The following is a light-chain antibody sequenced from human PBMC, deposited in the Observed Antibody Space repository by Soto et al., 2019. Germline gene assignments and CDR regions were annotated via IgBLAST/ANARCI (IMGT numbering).Light chain of an antibody. CDR2: DAS. J-gene: IGKJ2*01. CDR3: QQYNSYSHT. Sequence: QMTQSPSTLSASVGDRVTITCRASQSISSWLAWYQQKPGKAPKLLIYDASSLESGVPSRFSGSGSGTEFTLTISSLQPDDFATYYCQQYNSYSHTFGQGTKLEIK. V-gene: IGKV1-5*01. CDR1: QSISSW.